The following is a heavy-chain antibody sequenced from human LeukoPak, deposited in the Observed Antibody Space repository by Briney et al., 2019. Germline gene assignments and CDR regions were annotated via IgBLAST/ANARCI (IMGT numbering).Heavy chain of an antibody. Sequence: SETLSLTCTVSGGSISSRDYYWSWIRQPPGKGLEWIGYIYYSGSTYYNPSLKSRVTMSVDTSKNQFSLKLTSVTAADTAVYYCASDTAMGYYFDYWGQGTLVTVSS. CDR1: GGSISSRDYY. CDR2: IYYSGST. J-gene: IGHJ4*02. V-gene: IGHV4-30-4*08. CDR3: ASDTAMGYYFDY. D-gene: IGHD5-18*01.